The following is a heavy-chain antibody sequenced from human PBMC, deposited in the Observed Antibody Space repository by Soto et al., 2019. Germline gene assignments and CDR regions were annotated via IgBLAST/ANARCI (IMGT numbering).Heavy chain of an antibody. Sequence: QVQLVQSGAEVQKPGSSVKVSCKSSGGTFSSYAISWVRQAPGQGLEWMGGIIPIFGTANYAQKFQGRVTITADESTSPAYMELSRLRSEDTAVYYCARGPIYYGSGSYYNEDGMDVWGQGTTVTVSS. CDR3: ARGPIYYGSGSYYNEDGMDV. CDR2: IIPIFGTA. CDR1: GGTFSSYA. V-gene: IGHV1-69*01. D-gene: IGHD3-10*01. J-gene: IGHJ6*02.